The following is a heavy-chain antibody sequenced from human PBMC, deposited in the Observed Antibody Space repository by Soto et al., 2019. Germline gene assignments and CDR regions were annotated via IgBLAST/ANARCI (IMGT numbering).Heavy chain of an antibody. CDR2: IYWDDDK. CDR1: GFSLSTSGVG. V-gene: IGHV2-5*02. CDR3: VRVAIQLWSSGADY. D-gene: IGHD5-18*01. J-gene: IGHJ4*02. Sequence: QITLKESGPTLVKPTQTLTLTCTFSGFSLSTSGVGVGWIRQPQGKALVWLALIYWDDDKRYSPSLKSRLTITKDTSKNQVVLTMTNMDPVDTATYYCVRVAIQLWSSGADYWGQGTLVTVSS.